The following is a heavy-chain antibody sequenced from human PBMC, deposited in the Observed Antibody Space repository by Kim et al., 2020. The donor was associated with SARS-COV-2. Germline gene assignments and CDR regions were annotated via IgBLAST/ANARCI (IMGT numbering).Heavy chain of an antibody. J-gene: IGHJ4*02. V-gene: IGHV1-18*04. Sequence: ASVKVSCKASGYTFTSYGISWVRQAPGQGLEWMGWISAYNGNTNYAQKLQGRVTMTTDTSTSTAYMELRSLRSDDTAVYYCARDKLYCSGGSCYWDYWGQGTLVTVSS. CDR3: ARDKLYCSGGSCYWDY. CDR2: ISAYNGNT. D-gene: IGHD2-15*01. CDR1: GYTFTSYG.